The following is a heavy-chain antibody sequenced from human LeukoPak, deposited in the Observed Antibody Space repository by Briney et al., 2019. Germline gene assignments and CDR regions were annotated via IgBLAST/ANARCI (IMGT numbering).Heavy chain of an antibody. Sequence: PGGSLRLPCAASGFTFSSYGMHWVRQAPGKGLEWVSAISGSGGSTYFADSVKGRFTISRDNSKNTLYLQMNSLRAEDTAVYYCAKTSGYRRFDPWGQGTLVTVSS. CDR1: GFTFSSYG. CDR3: AKTSGYRRFDP. J-gene: IGHJ5*02. V-gene: IGHV3-23*01. CDR2: ISGSGGST. D-gene: IGHD5-12*01.